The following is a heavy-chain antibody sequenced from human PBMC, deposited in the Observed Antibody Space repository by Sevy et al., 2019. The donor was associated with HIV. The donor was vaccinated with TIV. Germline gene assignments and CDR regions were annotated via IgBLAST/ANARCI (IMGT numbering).Heavy chain of an antibody. CDR1: GFTFSRYW. CDR2: IKQDGSEK. V-gene: IGHV3-7*01. J-gene: IGHJ6*02. Sequence: GGSLRLSCAASGFTFSRYWMSWVRQAPGKGLEWVANIKQDGSEKYYVDSVKGRFTISRDNAKKSLYLQMNSLRAEDTAVYFCAKNRDDSIGFGMDVWGQGTTVTVSS. CDR3: AKNRDDSIGFGMDV. D-gene: IGHD3-3*01.